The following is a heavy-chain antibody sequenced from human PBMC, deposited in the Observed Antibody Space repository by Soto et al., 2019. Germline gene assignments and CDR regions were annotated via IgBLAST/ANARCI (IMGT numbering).Heavy chain of an antibody. CDR2: IYHSGST. Sequence: PSETLSATCAVSVGSISSSNWWSCVRQPPGKGLEWIGEIYHSGSTNYNPSLKSRVTISVDKSKNQFSLKLSSVTAADTAVYYCAREGALKPFSSWGQGALVTVSS. CDR1: VGSISSSNW. J-gene: IGHJ5*02. CDR3: AREGALKPFSS. V-gene: IGHV4-4*02.